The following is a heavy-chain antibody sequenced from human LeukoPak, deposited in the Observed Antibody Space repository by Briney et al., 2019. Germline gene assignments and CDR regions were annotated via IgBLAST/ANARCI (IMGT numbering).Heavy chain of an antibody. J-gene: IGHJ4*02. V-gene: IGHV3-23*01. D-gene: IGHD4-17*01. CDR3: AKDGFYGDYAGNFDY. CDR1: GFTFSSYA. CDR2: ISGSGGST. Sequence: PGGSLRLSCAASGFTFSSYAMSWVRQAPGKGLEWVSAISGSGGSTYYADSVKGRFTISRDNSKNTLYLQMNSLRAEDTAVYYCAKDGFYGDYAGNFDYWGQGTLVTVSS.